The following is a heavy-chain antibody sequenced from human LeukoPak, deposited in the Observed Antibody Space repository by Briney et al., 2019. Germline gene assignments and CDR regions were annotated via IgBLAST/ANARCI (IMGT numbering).Heavy chain of an antibody. Sequence: SETLSLTCTVSGGSISSGGYYWSWIRQHPGKGLEWIGYIYYSGSTHYNPSLKSRVTISVDTSKNQFSLKLSSVTAADTAVYYCARGHRRGPSPDDAFDIWGQGTMVTVSS. D-gene: IGHD2-15*01. CDR3: ARGHRRGPSPDDAFDI. V-gene: IGHV4-31*03. CDR1: GGSISSGGYY. J-gene: IGHJ3*02. CDR2: IYYSGST.